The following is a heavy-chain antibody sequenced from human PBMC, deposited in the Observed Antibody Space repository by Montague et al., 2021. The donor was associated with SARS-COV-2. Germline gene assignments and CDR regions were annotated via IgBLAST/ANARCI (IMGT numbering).Heavy chain of an antibody. CDR1: GGSITNNIDY. CDR3: ARLKRYFDSSGSPSAFDF. D-gene: IGHD3-22*01. V-gene: IGHV4-39*02. CDR2: IYCTGNT. Sequence: SETLSLTCTVSGGSITNNIDYWAWIRQPPGKGLEWIGSIYCTGNTYYNPSLKSRVTISVVTSKNHFTLKLSSVTAAETAVYYRARLKRYFDSSGSPSAFDFWGQGTKVTVSS. J-gene: IGHJ3*01.